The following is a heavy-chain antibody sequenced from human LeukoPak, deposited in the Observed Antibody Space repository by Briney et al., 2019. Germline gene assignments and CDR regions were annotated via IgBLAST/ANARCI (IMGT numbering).Heavy chain of an antibody. CDR1: GFTFSSYS. D-gene: IGHD3-10*01. J-gene: IGHJ5*02. Sequence: GGSLRLSCAASGFTFSSYSMNWVRQAPGKGLEWVSYISSSSSTIYYADSVKGRFTISRDNSKNTLYLQMNSLRVEDTAVYYCAKDLYYGSGSPEPWGQGTLVTVSS. V-gene: IGHV3-48*01. CDR3: AKDLYYGSGSPEP. CDR2: ISSSSSTI.